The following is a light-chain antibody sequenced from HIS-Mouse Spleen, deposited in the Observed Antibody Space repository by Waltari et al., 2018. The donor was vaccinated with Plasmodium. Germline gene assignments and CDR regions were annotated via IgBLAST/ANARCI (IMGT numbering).Light chain of an antibody. V-gene: IGKV3-11*01. CDR3: QQRSNWPRVLT. J-gene: IGKJ4*01. CDR1: QSVSSY. CDR2: DAS. Sequence: EIVLTQSPATLSLSPGERATLPCRASQSVSSYLAWYQQKPGQAPRLLIDDASNRATGCPAMFSGSGSGTDFTLTISSLEPEDFAVYYCQQRSNWPRVLTFGGGTKVEIK.